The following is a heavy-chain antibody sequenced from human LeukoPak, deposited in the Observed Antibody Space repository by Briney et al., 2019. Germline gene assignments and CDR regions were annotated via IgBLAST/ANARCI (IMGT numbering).Heavy chain of an antibody. CDR1: GGSISSISSNNYH. CDR2: IYYSGST. V-gene: IGHV4-39*02. D-gene: IGHD4-23*01. J-gene: IGHJ6*02. CDR3: AREMGVVTAHGIDV. Sequence: SETLSLTCIVSGGSISSISSNNYHWGWFRQPPGKGLEWIGSIYYSGSTYYNPSLKSRVTISVDTSKNQFSLKLSSVTAADTALYYCAREMGVVTAHGIDVWGQGTTVTVSS.